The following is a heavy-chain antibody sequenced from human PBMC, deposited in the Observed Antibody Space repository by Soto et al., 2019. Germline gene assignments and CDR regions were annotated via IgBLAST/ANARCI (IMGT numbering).Heavy chain of an antibody. V-gene: IGHV1-2*04. D-gene: IGHD3-16*02. CDR1: GYTFTGYY. CDR2: INPNSGGT. Sequence: ASVKVSCKASGYTFTGYYMHWVRQAPGQGLEWMGWINPNSGGTNYAQKFQGWVTMTRDTSISTAYMELSRLRSDDTAVYYCARDVGRYDYIWGSYRTPYFDYWGQGTLVTVSS. J-gene: IGHJ4*02. CDR3: ARDVGRYDYIWGSYRTPYFDY.